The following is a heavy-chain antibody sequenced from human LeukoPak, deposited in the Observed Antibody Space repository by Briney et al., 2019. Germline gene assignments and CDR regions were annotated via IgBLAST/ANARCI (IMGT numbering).Heavy chain of an antibody. V-gene: IGHV3-21*06. CDR3: ARDYSGSTTTD. J-gene: IGHJ4*02. D-gene: IGHD2-2*01. CDR2: ISSTGNYI. Sequence: GGSLRLSCAASGFTFSSSGMNWVRQAPGKGLEWVSSISSTGNYIYYTESMKGRFTTSRDNAKNSLFLQMNSLRAEDTAVYYCARDYSGSTTTDWGQGTLVTVSS. CDR1: GFTFSSSG.